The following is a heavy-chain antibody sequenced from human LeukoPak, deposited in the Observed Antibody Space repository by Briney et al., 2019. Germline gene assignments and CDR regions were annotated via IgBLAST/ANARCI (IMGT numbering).Heavy chain of an antibody. CDR2: LSSDGRST. D-gene: IGHD4-11*01. V-gene: IGHV3-74*01. Sequence: GGSLRLSCEVSGFTVSTYWMHWVRQGPGKGLEWVARLSSDGRSTNYADFVKGRATISRDNAKNTLFLEMSGLRADDTAVYYCARSYDYRFDYWGQGTLVVVSS. J-gene: IGHJ4*02. CDR1: GFTVSTYW. CDR3: ARSYDYRFDY.